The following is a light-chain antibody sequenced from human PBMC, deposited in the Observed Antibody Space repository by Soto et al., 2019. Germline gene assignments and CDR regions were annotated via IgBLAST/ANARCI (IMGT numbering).Light chain of an antibody. CDR3: LQDYDYPWT. V-gene: IGKV1-6*01. J-gene: IGKJ1*01. Sequence: IQMTQSPSTLSASVGDRVTITCRASQSISSWLAWYQQKPGKAPRLLMYAASSLQSGVPSRFSGSGSGTDFTLTISSLQPEDFATYFCLQDYDYPWTFGQGTKVDIK. CDR1: QSISSW. CDR2: AAS.